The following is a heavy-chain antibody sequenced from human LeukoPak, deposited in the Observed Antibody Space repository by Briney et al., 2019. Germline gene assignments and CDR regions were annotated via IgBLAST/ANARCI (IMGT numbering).Heavy chain of an antibody. D-gene: IGHD2-8*01. CDR2: IDPNNGGT. CDR1: GYTFTDYY. CDR3: ASLIVIMPAAHLDSFDV. Sequence: GASVKVSCKASGYTFTDYYMHWVRQAPGQGLEWMGWIDPNNGGTNYAQKFQGRVTMTRDTSISTAYMEVRRLGSDDTAVYYCASLIVIMPAAHLDSFDVWGQGTMGTVSS. V-gene: IGHV1-2*02. J-gene: IGHJ3*01.